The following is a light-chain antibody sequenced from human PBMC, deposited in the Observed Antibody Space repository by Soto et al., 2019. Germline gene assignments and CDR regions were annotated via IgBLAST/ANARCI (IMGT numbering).Light chain of an antibody. CDR2: DAS. CDR3: QQYGSSPYT. V-gene: IGKV3-20*01. CDR1: QSVSSSY. Sequence: EIVLTQSPGTLSLSPGERATLSCRASQSVSSSYLAWYQQKPGQAPRLLIYDASSRATGIPDRFSGSGSGTDFTLTISRLEPEDSAVYYCQQYGSSPYTCGQGTKLEIK. J-gene: IGKJ2*01.